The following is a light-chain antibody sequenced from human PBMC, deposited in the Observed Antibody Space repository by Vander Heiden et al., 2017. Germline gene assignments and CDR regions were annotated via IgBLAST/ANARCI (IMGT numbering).Light chain of an antibody. CDR2: DVS. V-gene: IGLV2-14*03. CDR1: SSDVGAYNY. CDR3: SSYTGTSTPYV. J-gene: IGLJ1*01. Sequence: QSALTQPASVFGSPGQSITISCAGTSSDVGAYNYVSWYQQHPGKAPKLMIYDVSYRPSGVSNRFSGSKSGNAASLTISGLQADDEADYYCSSYTGTSTPYVFGTGTKVTVL.